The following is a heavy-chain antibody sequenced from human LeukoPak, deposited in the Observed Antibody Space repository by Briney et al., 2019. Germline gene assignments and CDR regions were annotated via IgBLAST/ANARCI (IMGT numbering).Heavy chain of an antibody. CDR3: ARATSGNGMDV. CDR2: ISSSGSTI. V-gene: IGHV3-48*03. CDR1: GFTISTYD. J-gene: IGHJ6*04. D-gene: IGHD1-26*01. Sequence: GGSLRLSCAASGFTISTYDINWVSQAPGRGLEWVSYISSSGSTIYYADSVKGRFTISRDNAKNLLYLRMNSLRAEDTAVYYCARATSGNGMDVWGKGTTVTVSS.